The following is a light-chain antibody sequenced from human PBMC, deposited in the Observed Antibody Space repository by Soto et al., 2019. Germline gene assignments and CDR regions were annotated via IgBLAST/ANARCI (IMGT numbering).Light chain of an antibody. V-gene: IGKV3-20*01. CDR3: HQYGSSPT. CDR2: GAS. J-gene: IGKJ1*01. Sequence: EIVLTQSPGTLSLSPGESTTLSCRASQSVSSSYFAWYQQKPGQAPRLLIYGASKRATGIPDRFSGSGSGTDFTLTISRLEPEDFAMYYCHQYGSSPTFGPGTKVEVK. CDR1: QSVSSSY.